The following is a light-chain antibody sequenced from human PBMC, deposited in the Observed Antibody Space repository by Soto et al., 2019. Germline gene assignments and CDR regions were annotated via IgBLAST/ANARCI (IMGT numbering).Light chain of an antibody. V-gene: IGKV3-20*01. CDR1: QSVSTN. Sequence: EIVLTQSPGSLSLSPGEGATLSCRASQSVSTNVAWYQQRPGQPPKLLIFGASSRATGIPARFSGSGSGTDFTLIINRLQPEDFALYFCQHYGRGSPIACGLGTRLEIK. CDR2: GAS. J-gene: IGKJ5*01. CDR3: QHYGRGSPIA.